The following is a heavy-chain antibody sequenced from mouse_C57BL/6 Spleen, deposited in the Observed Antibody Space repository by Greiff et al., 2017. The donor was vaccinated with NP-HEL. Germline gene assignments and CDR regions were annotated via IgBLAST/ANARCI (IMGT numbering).Heavy chain of an antibody. CDR2: ISDGGSYT. CDR3: ARDEVTIDY. J-gene: IGHJ2*01. Sequence: EVKLMESGGGLVKPGGSLKLSCAASGFTFSSYAMSWVRQTPEKRLEWVATISDGGSYTYYPDNVKGRFTISRDNAKNNLYLQMSHLKSEDTAMYYCARDEVTIDYWGQGTTLTVSS. D-gene: IGHD2-2*01. V-gene: IGHV5-4*01. CDR1: GFTFSSYA.